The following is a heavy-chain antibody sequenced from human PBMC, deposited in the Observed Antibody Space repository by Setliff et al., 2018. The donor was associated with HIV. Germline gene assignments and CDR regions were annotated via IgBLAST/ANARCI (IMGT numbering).Heavy chain of an antibody. Sequence: SETLSLTCLVSHYSISDSYYWGWVRQPPGKGLEWIGTVYYLGNTYHNPSLGSRLSLSIDRSHQSFSFQLTSVSAADTAMYYCARGQWEGLHAYFFDVWGHGMLVTVSS. CDR2: VYYLGNT. CDR1: HYSISDSYY. V-gene: IGHV4-38-2*01. CDR3: ARGQWEGLHAYFFDV. D-gene: IGHD1-26*01. J-gene: IGHJ4*01.